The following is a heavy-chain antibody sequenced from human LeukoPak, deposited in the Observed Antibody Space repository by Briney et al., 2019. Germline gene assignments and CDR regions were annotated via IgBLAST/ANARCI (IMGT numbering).Heavy chain of an antibody. D-gene: IGHD3-10*01. CDR1: GFTFSSYA. Sequence: GGSLRLSCAASGFTFSSYAMSWVRQAPGKGLEWVSSISGSRGRTYYADSVKGRFTISRDNAKNSLYLQMNSLRDEDTAVYYCASSTYGSGSRDYWGQGTLVTVSS. J-gene: IGHJ4*02. CDR3: ASSTYGSGSRDY. V-gene: IGHV3-23*01. CDR2: ISGSRGRT.